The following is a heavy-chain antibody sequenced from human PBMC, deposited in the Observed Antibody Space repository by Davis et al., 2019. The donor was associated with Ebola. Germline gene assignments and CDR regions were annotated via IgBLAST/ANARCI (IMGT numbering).Heavy chain of an antibody. J-gene: IGHJ5*02. CDR2: IYPSDSDT. CDR3: ARVAVAGTLGWFDP. V-gene: IGHV5-51*01. Sequence: PGGSLRLSCRGSGFTFTRYWIGWVRQMPGKGLEWMGIIYPSDSDTRYSPPFEGQVTISADRSTAYLQWSSLKASDTAMYYCARVAVAGTLGWFDPWGQGTLVTVSS. D-gene: IGHD6-19*01. CDR1: GFTFTRYW.